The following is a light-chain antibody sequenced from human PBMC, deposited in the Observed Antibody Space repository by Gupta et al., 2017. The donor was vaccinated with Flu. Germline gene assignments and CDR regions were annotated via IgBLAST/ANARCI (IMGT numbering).Light chain of an antibody. Sequence: EIVLTQSPPTLSLSPGEIATLSCRASQCVSSYLAWYQQKPGQAPRLLIYDASNRATGIPARFSGSGSGTDFTLTISSLEPEDFAVYYCQQRSNWPLLTFGGGTKVEIK. CDR2: DAS. J-gene: IGKJ4*01. CDR3: QQRSNWPLLT. V-gene: IGKV3-11*01. CDR1: QCVSSY.